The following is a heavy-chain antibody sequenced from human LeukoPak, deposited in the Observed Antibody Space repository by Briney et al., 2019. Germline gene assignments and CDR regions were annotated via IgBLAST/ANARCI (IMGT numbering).Heavy chain of an antibody. D-gene: IGHD3-16*02. CDR3: ARDRAYDYIWGSYRFLSDAFDI. V-gene: IGHV4-61*01. Sequence: SETLSLTCTVSGGSVSSGSYYWSWIREPPGEGLEWIGYIYYSGSTNYNPSLKSRVTISVDTSKNQFSLKLSSVTAADTAVYYCARDRAYDYIWGSYRFLSDAFDIRGQGTMVTVSS. CDR1: GGSVSSGSYY. J-gene: IGHJ3*02. CDR2: IYYSGST.